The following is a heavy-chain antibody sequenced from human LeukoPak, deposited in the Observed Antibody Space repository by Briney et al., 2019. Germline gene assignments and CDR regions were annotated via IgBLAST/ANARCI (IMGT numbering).Heavy chain of an antibody. V-gene: IGHV3-48*01. J-gene: IGHJ4*02. D-gene: IGHD6-13*01. CDR1: GFTFDDYG. CDR3: ARGTRDSSSWFGRFDY. CDR2: ISSSSSTI. Sequence: GGSLRLSCAASGFTFDDYGMSWVRQAPGKGLEWVSYISSSSSTIYYADSVKGRFTISRDNAKNSLYLQMNSLRAEDTAVYYCARGTRDSSSWFGRFDYWGQGTLVTVSS.